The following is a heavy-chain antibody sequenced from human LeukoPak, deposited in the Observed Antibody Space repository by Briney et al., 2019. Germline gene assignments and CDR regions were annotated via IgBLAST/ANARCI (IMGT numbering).Heavy chain of an antibody. CDR2: INHSGST. D-gene: IGHD3-3*02. V-gene: IGHV4-34*01. J-gene: IGHJ6*03. CDR3: ARGKGHPHFWSGYYTPRYYYYMDV. CDR1: GGSFSGYY. Sequence: SETLSLTSAVYGGSFSGYYWSWIRQPPGKGLEWIGEINHSGSTNYNPSLKSRVTISVDTSKNQFSLKLSSVTAADTAVYYCARGKGHPHFWSGYYTPRYYYYMDVWGKGTTVTVSS.